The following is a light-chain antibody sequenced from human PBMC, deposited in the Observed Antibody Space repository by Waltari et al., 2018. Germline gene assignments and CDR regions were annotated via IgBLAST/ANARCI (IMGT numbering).Light chain of an antibody. Sequence: DIQMTQSPSTLSASVGDRVTITCRASESISNWLAWYQQKPGKAPKVLIHKASSLESGVPSRFSGSGSATEFTLTIRNRQPDDFATYYCQQYDSFWTFGQGTKVEIK. CDR3: QQYDSFWT. CDR1: ESISNW. CDR2: KAS. J-gene: IGKJ1*01. V-gene: IGKV1-5*03.